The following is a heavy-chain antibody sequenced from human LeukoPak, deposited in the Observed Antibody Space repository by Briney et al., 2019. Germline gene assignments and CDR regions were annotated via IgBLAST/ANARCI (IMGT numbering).Heavy chain of an antibody. V-gene: IGHV3-48*04. Sequence: GGSLRLSCAASGFTFSSYSMNWVRQAPGKGLEWVSYISSSSSTIYYADSVKGRFTISRDNSKNTLYLQMNTLRAEDTAVYYCAKGVKHIVVLTAQHYFDYWGQGSLVTVSS. CDR2: ISSSSSTI. CDR1: GFTFSSYS. D-gene: IGHD2-21*02. J-gene: IGHJ4*02. CDR3: AKGVKHIVVLTAQHYFDY.